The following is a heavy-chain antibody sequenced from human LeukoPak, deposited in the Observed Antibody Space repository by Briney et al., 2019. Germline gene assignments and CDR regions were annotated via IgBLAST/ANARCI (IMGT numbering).Heavy chain of an antibody. Sequence: ASVKVSCKASGYTFTGYYMHWVRQAPGQGLEWMGWINPNSGGTNYAQKFQGRVTMTRDTSISTAYMELSSLRSEDTAVYYCATTEGVDTAMVLGYWGQGTLVTVSS. CDR2: INPNSGGT. CDR3: ATTEGVDTAMVLGY. CDR1: GYTFTGYY. D-gene: IGHD5-18*01. V-gene: IGHV1-2*02. J-gene: IGHJ4*02.